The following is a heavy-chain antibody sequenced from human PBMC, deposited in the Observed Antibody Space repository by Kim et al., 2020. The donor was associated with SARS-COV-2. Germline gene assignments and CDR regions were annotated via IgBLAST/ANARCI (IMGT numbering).Heavy chain of an antibody. CDR2: MNSNSGGT. J-gene: IGHJ3*02. V-gene: IGHV1-2*02. CDR3: AREGVGDRNDAFDI. Sequence: ASVKVSCKASGYTFTGNHMHWVRQAPGQGLEWMGWMNSNSGGTNYAQKFQGRVTMTRDTSISTAYMELSRLRFDDTAVYYCAREGVGDRNDAFDIWGQGTMVIVSS. D-gene: IGHD1-26*01. CDR1: GYTFTGNH.